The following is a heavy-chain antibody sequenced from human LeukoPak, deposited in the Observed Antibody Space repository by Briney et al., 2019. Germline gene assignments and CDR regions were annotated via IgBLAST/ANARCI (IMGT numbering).Heavy chain of an antibody. CDR2: ISAYNGNT. J-gene: IGHJ3*02. V-gene: IGHV1-18*01. CDR1: GYTFTNYA. Sequence: ASVKVSCKASGYTFTNYAISWVRQAPGQGLEWVGWISAYNGNTNYAQKLQGRVTMTTDTSTSTAYMDLRSLRSDDTAVYYCARGGIVGATSDAFDIWGQGTMVTVSS. D-gene: IGHD1-26*01. CDR3: ARGGIVGATSDAFDI.